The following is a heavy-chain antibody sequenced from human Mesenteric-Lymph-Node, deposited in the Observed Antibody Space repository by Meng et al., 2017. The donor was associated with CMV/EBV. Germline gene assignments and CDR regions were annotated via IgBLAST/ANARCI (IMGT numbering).Heavy chain of an antibody. D-gene: IGHD3-22*01. Sequence: AAVGFTFSSYAMSWVRQAPGKRLEWVSAISGSGGSTYYADSVKGRFTISRDNSKNTLYLQMNSLRAEDTAVYYCATDLYYDSSGYVYWGQGTLVTVSS. V-gene: IGHV3-23*01. J-gene: IGHJ4*02. CDR2: ISGSGGST. CDR3: ATDLYYDSSGYVY. CDR1: GFTFSSYA.